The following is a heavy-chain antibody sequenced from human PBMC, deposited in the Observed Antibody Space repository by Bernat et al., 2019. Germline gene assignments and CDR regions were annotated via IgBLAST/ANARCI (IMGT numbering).Heavy chain of an antibody. CDR3: AKFTLTNWAVD. V-gene: IGHV3-23*01. J-gene: IGHJ4*02. Sequence: EVQLLESGGGLVQPGGSLRLSCSASGFTFSNYAMSWVRQAPGKGLEWVTGISRSGGTTYQADSVKGRFTISRDNSKNTLYLQMNSLRAEDTALYYCAKFTLTNWAVDWGQGNLVTVSS. CDR1: GFTFSNYA. CDR2: ISRSGGTT. D-gene: IGHD2-8*01.